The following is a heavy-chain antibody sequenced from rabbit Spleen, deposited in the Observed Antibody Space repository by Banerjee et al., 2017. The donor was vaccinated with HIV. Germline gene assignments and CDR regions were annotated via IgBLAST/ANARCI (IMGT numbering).Heavy chain of an antibody. CDR1: GFSLSSSDY. CDR2: IYVGDVNT. D-gene: IGHD5-1*01. V-gene: IGHV1S45*01. CDR3: SKGAGNNAFTL. J-gene: IGHJ4*01. Sequence: QEQLVESGGGLVKPEGSLKLSCTASGFSLSSSDYMCWVRQAPGKGLEWIGCIYVGDVNTFYASWAKGRFTISTTSSTTVTLEMTSLTAADTATYFCSKGAGNNAFTLWGPGTLVTVS.